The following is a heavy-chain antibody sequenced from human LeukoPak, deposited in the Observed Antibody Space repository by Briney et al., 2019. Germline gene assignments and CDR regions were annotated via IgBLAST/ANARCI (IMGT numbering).Heavy chain of an antibody. CDR2: ISGSGGST. J-gene: IGHJ4*02. CDR3: ATYRQVLLPFES. V-gene: IGHV3-23*01. D-gene: IGHD2/OR15-2a*01. Sequence: GGSLRLSCVASGFTFSTYGMSWVRQAPGKGLEWVSAISGSGGSTYYADSVKGRFTISRDNSKNTLYLQMNSLRAEDTAIYYCATYRQVLLPFESWGQGTLVTVSS. CDR1: GFTFSTYG.